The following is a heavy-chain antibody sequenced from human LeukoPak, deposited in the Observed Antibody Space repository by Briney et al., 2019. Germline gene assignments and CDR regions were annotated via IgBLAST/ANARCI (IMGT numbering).Heavy chain of an antibody. CDR2: IYYSGNT. Sequence: PSETLSLTCTDPGGSLIGSYWCWVRQPPGKGLEWIGYIYYSGNTNYNPSLKSRVTISVDTSKNQFSLKMSSVTAADPAVYYCVRPLRSRFVNSGQGALVTVSS. CDR1: GGSLIGSY. V-gene: IGHV4-59*01. J-gene: IGHJ4*02. CDR3: VRPLRSRFVN. D-gene: IGHD1-26*01.